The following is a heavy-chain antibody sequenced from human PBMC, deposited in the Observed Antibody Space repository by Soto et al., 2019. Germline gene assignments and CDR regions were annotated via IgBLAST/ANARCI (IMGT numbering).Heavy chain of an antibody. CDR1: GYTFTSYA. V-gene: IGHV1-3*01. CDR2: INAGNGNT. CDR3: ARDTPISGSSNYYYGMDV. J-gene: IGHJ6*02. D-gene: IGHD3-10*01. Sequence: ASVKVSCKASGYTFTSYAMHWVRQAPGQRLEWMGWINAGNGNTKYSQKFQGRVTITRDTSASTAYMELSSLRSEDTAVYYCARDTPISGSSNYYYGMDVWGQGTRVTVSS.